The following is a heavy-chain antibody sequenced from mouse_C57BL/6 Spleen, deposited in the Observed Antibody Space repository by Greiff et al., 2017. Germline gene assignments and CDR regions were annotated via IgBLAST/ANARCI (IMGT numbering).Heavy chain of an antibody. Sequence: QVQLQQPGAELVKPGASVKMSCTASGYTFTSYWITWVKQRPGQGLEWIGDIYPGSGSTNYNEKFKSKATLTVDTSSSTAYLQLSSLTSEDSAVYYCARGVDNNYLYYFDDWSQGTALTVSS. D-gene: IGHD2-5*01. V-gene: IGHV1-55*01. J-gene: IGHJ2*01. CDR1: GYTFTSYW. CDR2: IYPGSGST. CDR3: ARGVDNNYLYYFDD.